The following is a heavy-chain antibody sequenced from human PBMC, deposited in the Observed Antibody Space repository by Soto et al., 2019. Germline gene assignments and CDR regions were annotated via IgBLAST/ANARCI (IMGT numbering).Heavy chain of an antibody. CDR3: ARDAGYDGYFDY. Sequence: SEPLSLTCTVSGGSISSYCWSWIRQHPGKGLEWIGYIYYSGSTYYNPSLKSRVTISVDTSKNQFSLKLSSVTAADTAVYYCARDAGYDGYFDYWGQGTLVTVSS. CDR2: IYYSGST. J-gene: IGHJ4*02. D-gene: IGHD5-12*01. V-gene: IGHV4-59*06. CDR1: GGSISSYC.